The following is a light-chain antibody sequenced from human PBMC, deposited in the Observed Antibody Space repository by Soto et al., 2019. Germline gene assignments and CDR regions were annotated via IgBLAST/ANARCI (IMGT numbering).Light chain of an antibody. J-gene: IGKJ2*01. Sequence: EIVLTQSPATLSLSPGERATLSCRTSQSVSSQLAWYQQKPGQAPRLLIYDASNTATGVPARFSGSGSGTGFTLTISSLEPEDFGVYYCHQRSNWPRTFGQGTKLEIK. CDR1: QSVSSQ. CDR2: DAS. CDR3: HQRSNWPRT. V-gene: IGKV3-11*01.